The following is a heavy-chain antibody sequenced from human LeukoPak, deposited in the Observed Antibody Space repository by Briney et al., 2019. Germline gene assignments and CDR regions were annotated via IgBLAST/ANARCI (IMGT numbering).Heavy chain of an antibody. CDR3: AKPYGSSWYAGFDY. Sequence: GGSLRLSCAASGFTFSSYAMNWVRQAPGKGLEWVSGISGSGGSTYYADSVKGRFTMSRDNFKSTLYLQMDSLRAEDTAVYYCAKPYGSSWYAGFDYWGQGALVTVSS. D-gene: IGHD6-13*01. CDR1: GFTFSSYA. J-gene: IGHJ4*02. CDR2: ISGSGGST. V-gene: IGHV3-23*01.